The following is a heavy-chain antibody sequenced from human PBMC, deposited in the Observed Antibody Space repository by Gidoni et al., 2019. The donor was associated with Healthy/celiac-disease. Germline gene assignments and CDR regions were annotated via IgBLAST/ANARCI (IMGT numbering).Heavy chain of an antibody. J-gene: IGHJ5*02. Sequence: QLQLQESGPGLVKPSETLYLTRTVSGGPISSSSSYWGWIRQPPGKGLELIGSIYYSGSTYYNPSLKRRVTISVDTSKNQFSLKLSSVTAADTAVYYCARGVVLVPAARNWFDPWGQGTLVTVSS. CDR1: GGPISSSSSY. CDR2: IYYSGST. CDR3: ARGVVLVPAARNWFDP. D-gene: IGHD2-2*01. V-gene: IGHV4-39*01.